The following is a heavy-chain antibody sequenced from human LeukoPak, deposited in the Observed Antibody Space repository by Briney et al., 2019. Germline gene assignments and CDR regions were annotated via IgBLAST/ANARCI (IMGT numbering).Heavy chain of an antibody. Sequence: GGSLRLSCAASGFTFSNYWMSWVRQAPGKGLEWVANIKGDGSYKYYVDSVKGRFTISRDNSKNTLYLLLSSLRAEDTAVYYCAKETYSDSSAYLDYWGQGTLVTVSS. D-gene: IGHD3-22*01. V-gene: IGHV3-7*01. J-gene: IGHJ4*02. CDR1: GFTFSNYW. CDR3: AKETYSDSSAYLDY. CDR2: IKGDGSYK.